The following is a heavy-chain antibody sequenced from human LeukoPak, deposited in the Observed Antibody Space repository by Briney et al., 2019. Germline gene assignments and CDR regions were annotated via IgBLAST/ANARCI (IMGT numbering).Heavy chain of an antibody. CDR2: ISGSGGRT. J-gene: IGHJ6*03. Sequence: GGSLRLSCAASGFTFSSYGMSWVRQAPGKGLEWVSAISGSGGRTYYTDSVKGRFTISRDNSKNTLYLQMNSRRAEDTAEYYCAKAGRGGAITMVRGVKGDYYYMDVWGKGTTVSISS. D-gene: IGHD3-10*01. V-gene: IGHV3-23*01. CDR1: GFTFSSYG. CDR3: AKAGRGGAITMVRGVKGDYYYMDV.